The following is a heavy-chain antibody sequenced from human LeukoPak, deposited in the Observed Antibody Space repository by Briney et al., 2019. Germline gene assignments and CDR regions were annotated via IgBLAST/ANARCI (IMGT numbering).Heavy chain of an antibody. D-gene: IGHD3-10*01. Sequence: GESLRISCKGSGYSFTSYWISWVRQMPGKGLEWMGRIDPSDSYTNYRPSFQGHVTISADKSISTDYLQWSSLKASDTAMYYCARHNTGLWFGDNDAFDIWGQGTMVTVSS. V-gene: IGHV5-10-1*01. CDR1: GYSFTSYW. J-gene: IGHJ3*02. CDR3: ARHNTGLWFGDNDAFDI. CDR2: IDPSDSYT.